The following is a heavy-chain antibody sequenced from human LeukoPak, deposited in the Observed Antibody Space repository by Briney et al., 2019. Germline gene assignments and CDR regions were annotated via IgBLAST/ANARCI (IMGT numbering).Heavy chain of an antibody. CDR3: ARAFYSSSSGGGNYFDY. D-gene: IGHD6-6*01. Sequence: GASVKVSCTPSGYTFTSFDINWVRQAPGQGLEWMGYLNPNSGTTGYAQKFQGRVTLTRDTSRGTAYMEVNSLKSDDTAIYFCARAFYSSSSGGGNYFDYWGLGTMVTVSS. CDR1: GYTFTSFD. J-gene: IGHJ4*01. CDR2: LNPNSGTT. V-gene: IGHV1-8*01.